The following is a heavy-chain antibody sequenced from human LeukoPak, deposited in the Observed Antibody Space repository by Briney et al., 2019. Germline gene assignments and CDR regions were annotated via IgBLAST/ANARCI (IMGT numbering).Heavy chain of an antibody. V-gene: IGHV3-53*01. J-gene: IGHJ4*02. CDR1: EFSVGSNY. Sequence: PGGSLRLSCAASEFSVGSNYMTWVRQAPGKGLEWVSLIYSGGSTYYADSVKGRFTISRDNSKNTLYLQMNSLRAEDTAVYYCARDLGIWGQGTLVTVSS. CDR3: ARDLGI. CDR2: IYSGGST.